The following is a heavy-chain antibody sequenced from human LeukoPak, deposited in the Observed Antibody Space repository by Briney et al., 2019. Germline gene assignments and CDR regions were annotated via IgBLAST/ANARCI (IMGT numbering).Heavy chain of an antibody. V-gene: IGHV3-23*01. Sequence: GGSLRLSCVASGFTFSTFAMIWVRQPPGKGLEWVSSIFPSGGEIHYADSVRGRFTISRDNSKSILSLQMNSLRAEDTAVYYCARGLLWFGESVNWFDPWGQGTLVTVSS. CDR2: IFPSGGEI. J-gene: IGHJ5*02. CDR1: GFTFSTFA. CDR3: ARGLLWFGESVNWFDP. D-gene: IGHD3-10*01.